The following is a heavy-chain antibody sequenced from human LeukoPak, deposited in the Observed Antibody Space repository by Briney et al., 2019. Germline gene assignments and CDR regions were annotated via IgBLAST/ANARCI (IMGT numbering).Heavy chain of an antibody. V-gene: IGHV4-34*01. CDR2: INHSGST. CDR3: ARRNDFWRGYYIGYFDY. J-gene: IGHJ4*02. Sequence: PSETLSLTYAVYGGSFSGYYWSWIRQPPGKGLEWIGEINHSGSTNYNPSLKSRVTISVDKSKNQFSLKLTSVTAADTAVYYCARRNDFWRGYYIGYFDYWGQGTLVTVSS. D-gene: IGHD3-3*01. CDR1: GGSFSGYY.